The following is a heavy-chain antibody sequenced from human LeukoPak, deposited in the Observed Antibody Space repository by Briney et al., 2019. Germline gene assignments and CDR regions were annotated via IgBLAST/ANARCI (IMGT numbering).Heavy chain of an antibody. CDR1: GYTFTGYY. Sequence: ASVKVSCKASGYTFTGYYMHWVRQAPGQGLEWMGWINPNSGGTNYAQKFQGRVTMTRDTSISTAYVELSRLRSDDTAVYYCARVVVVPAANWFDPWGQGTLVTVSS. D-gene: IGHD2-2*01. V-gene: IGHV1-2*02. J-gene: IGHJ5*02. CDR3: ARVVVVPAANWFDP. CDR2: INPNSGGT.